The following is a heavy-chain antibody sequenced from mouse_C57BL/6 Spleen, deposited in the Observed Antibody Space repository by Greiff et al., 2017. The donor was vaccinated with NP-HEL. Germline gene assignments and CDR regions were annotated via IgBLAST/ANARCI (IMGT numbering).Heavy chain of an antibody. CDR1: GFSFNTYA. CDR3: VGGWLPNAMDY. J-gene: IGHJ4*01. D-gene: IGHD2-2*01. CDR2: IRSKSNNYAT. Sequence: EVQLVESGGGLVQPKGSLKLSCAVSGFSFNTYAMNWVRQAPGKGLEWVARIRSKSNNYATYYVVSVIDRFTISRDDSVIMLYLKMNNMKTEKTAMYYCVGGWLPNAMDYWGQGTTVTVSS. V-gene: IGHV10-1*01.